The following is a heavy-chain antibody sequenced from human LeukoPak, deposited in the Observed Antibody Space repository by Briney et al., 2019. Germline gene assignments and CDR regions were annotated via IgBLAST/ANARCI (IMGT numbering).Heavy chain of an antibody. J-gene: IGHJ6*03. V-gene: IGHV3-48*03. Sequence: GGSLRLTCAASGFTFSSYEMNWVRQAPGKGLEWVSYISSSGSTIYYADSVKGRFIISRDNAKNSLYLQMNSLRAGDTAVYYCARADCSACYHYYYMDVWGKGTTVTISS. CDR2: ISSSGSTI. CDR3: ARADCSACYHYYYMDV. D-gene: IGHD2-21*02. CDR1: GFTFSSYE.